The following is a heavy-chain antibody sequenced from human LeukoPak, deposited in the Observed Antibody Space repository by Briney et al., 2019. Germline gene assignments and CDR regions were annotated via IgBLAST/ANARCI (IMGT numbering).Heavy chain of an antibody. CDR3: ARSEPTVVLPNFDY. Sequence: ASVKVSCKASGGTFSSYAISWVRQAPGQGLEWMGGIIPIFGTANYAQKFQGRVTITADESTSTAYMELSSLRSEDTAVYYCARSEPTVVLPNFDYWGQGTLVTVSS. CDR2: IIPIFGTA. D-gene: IGHD3-22*01. V-gene: IGHV1-69*13. J-gene: IGHJ4*02. CDR1: GGTFSSYA.